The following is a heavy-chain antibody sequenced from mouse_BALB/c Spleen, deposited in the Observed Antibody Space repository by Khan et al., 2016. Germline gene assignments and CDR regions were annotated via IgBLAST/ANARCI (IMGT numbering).Heavy chain of an antibody. Sequence: VQLQQSGAELVRSGASVKLSCTASVFNIKDYYMHWVKQRPEQGLEWIGWIDPENGDTEYAPKFQGKATMTADTSSNAAYLQFSSLTSEDPAVYYCNAIYYGSDVYFDYWGQGTTLTVSS. CDR3: NAIYYGSDVYFDY. D-gene: IGHD1-1*01. J-gene: IGHJ2*01. V-gene: IGHV14-4*02. CDR1: VFNIKDYY. CDR2: IDPENGDT.